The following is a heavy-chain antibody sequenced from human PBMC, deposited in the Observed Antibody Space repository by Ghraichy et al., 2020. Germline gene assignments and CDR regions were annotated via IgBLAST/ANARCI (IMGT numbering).Heavy chain of an antibody. V-gene: IGHV1-69*13. CDR1: GGTFSSYA. J-gene: IGHJ4*02. CDR2: IIPIFGTA. CDR3: ARPLSRGYSYGPTGAFGY. D-gene: IGHD5-18*01. Sequence: SVKVSCKASGGTFSSYAISWVRQAPGQGLEWMGGIIPIFGTANYAQKFQGRVTITADESTSTAYMELSSLRSEDTAVYYCARPLSRGYSYGPTGAFGYWGQGTLVTVSS.